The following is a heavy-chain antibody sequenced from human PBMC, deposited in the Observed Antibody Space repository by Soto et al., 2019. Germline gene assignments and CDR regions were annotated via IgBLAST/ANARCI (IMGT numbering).Heavy chain of an antibody. Sequence: HPGGSLRLSCAASGFTFSASSFHWVRQASGRGLEWVGRIRSRTNTYATAYGASVRGRFIVSRDDSKNLAYLQMTSLKTADTAVYFCCALGHDNTGPLYWGQGVLVTVSS. CDR2: IRSRTNTYAT. V-gene: IGHV3-73*01. D-gene: IGHD2-8*02. CDR1: GFTFSASS. CDR3: CALGHDNTGPLY. J-gene: IGHJ4*02.